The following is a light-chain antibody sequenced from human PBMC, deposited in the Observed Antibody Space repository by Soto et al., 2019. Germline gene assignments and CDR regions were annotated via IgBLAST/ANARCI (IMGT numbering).Light chain of an antibody. Sequence: EIVLTQSPGTLSLSPGERATLSCRASQRVTSNYLAWYQQKPGQAPSRLIYGASSRATGIPARFSGSGSGTEFTLTISSLQSEDFAVYYCQQYNNWPRTFGQGTKVDIK. J-gene: IGKJ1*01. CDR1: QRVTSN. V-gene: IGKV3-15*01. CDR2: GAS. CDR3: QQYNNWPRT.